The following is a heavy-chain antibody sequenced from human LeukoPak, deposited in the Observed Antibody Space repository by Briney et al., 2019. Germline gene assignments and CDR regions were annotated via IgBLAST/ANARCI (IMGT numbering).Heavy chain of an antibody. D-gene: IGHD1-1*01. CDR3: ARVSGRLERQSDLDY. V-gene: IGHV3-21*01. Sequence: GGSLRLSCAASGFTFASYSMNWVRQAPGKGLEWVSSISGDSTYIYSAGSVKGRFTISRDNAQASLYLQMISLRADDTAVYYCARVSGRLERQSDLDYWGQGTLVIVSS. CDR1: GFTFASYS. CDR2: ISGDSTYI. J-gene: IGHJ4*02.